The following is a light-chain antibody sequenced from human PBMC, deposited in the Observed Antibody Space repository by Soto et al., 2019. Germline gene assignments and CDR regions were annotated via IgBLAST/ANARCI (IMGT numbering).Light chain of an antibody. Sequence: QSVLTQPASVSGSPGQSITISCTGTSSVVCVYDSVAWYRLNPGKSPKRLIYVFVNRPWGVSSRLSGSMSGNTASLYISGLQAEDEGDYYCGSYTPSSTVAFGSGTK. J-gene: IGLJ1*01. CDR3: GSYTPSSTVA. CDR1: SSVVCVYDS. CDR2: VFV. V-gene: IGLV2-14*01.